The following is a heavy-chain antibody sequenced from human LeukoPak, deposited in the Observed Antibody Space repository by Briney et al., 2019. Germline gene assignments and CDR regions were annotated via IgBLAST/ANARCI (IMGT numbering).Heavy chain of an antibody. CDR2: ISTSSSYI. CDR1: GFTFNRYN. V-gene: IGHV3-21*01. D-gene: IGHD2-15*01. CDR3: ARGADGVSSNSRGWFDP. Sequence: PGGSLRLSCAASGFTFNRYNMNWVRQAPGKGLEWVSSISTSSSYIYYADSVRGRFTISRDNAKNSLYLQMNSLRAEDTAVYSCARGADGVSSNSRGWFDPWGQGTLVTVSS. J-gene: IGHJ5*02.